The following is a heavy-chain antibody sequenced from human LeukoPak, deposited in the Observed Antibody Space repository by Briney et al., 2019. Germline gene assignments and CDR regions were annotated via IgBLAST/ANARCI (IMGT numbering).Heavy chain of an antibody. J-gene: IGHJ5*02. V-gene: IGHV3-30*18. Sequence: PGGSLRLSCAASGFTFSSYGMHWVRQAPGKGLEWVAVISYDGSNKYYADSVEGRFTISRDNSKNTLYLQMNSLRAEDTAVYYCAKEEDSSGRSWGQGTLVTVSS. CDR2: ISYDGSNK. CDR1: GFTFSSYG. D-gene: IGHD3-22*01. CDR3: AKEEDSSGRS.